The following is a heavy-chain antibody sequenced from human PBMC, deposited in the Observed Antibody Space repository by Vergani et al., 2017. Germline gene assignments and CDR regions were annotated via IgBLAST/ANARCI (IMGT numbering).Heavy chain of an antibody. J-gene: IGHJ3*02. Sequence: EVQLVESGGGLVQPGGSLRLSCAASGFTVSSNYMSWVRPAPGKGLEWVSVIYSGGSTYYADSVKGRFTISRDNSKNTLYLQMNSLRAEDTAVYYCARDLVDYYDSSGYEGAFDIWGQGTMVTVSS. CDR2: IYSGGST. V-gene: IGHV3-66*01. CDR1: GFTVSSNY. CDR3: ARDLVDYYDSSGYEGAFDI. D-gene: IGHD3-22*01.